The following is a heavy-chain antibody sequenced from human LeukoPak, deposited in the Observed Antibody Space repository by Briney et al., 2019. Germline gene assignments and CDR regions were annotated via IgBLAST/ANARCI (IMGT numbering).Heavy chain of an antibody. CDR2: IMPIFGTA. V-gene: IGHV1-69*13. D-gene: IGHD2-21*02. J-gene: IGHJ4*02. Sequence: SVKVSCKASGGTFSSYAISWVRQPPGQGLEWVVGIMPIFGTANYAQKFQGRVTITADESTSTDYMELSSLRSEDTAVYYCARDSDYGVVTAILRDWGQGTLVTVSS. CDR1: GGTFSSYA. CDR3: ARDSDYGVVTAILRD.